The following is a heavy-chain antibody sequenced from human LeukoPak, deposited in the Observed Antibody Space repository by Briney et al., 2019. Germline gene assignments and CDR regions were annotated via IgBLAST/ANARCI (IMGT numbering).Heavy chain of an antibody. Sequence: WGSLSLSCAASGFTFSGYGMHWVCQAPGKGLEWVALISYDGSNKYYADSVKGRFTISRDNSKNTLFLQMNSLRTDGTAVYYCTTQGGGGYERQWLNAFDMWGQRTMVTVSP. J-gene: IGHJ3*02. CDR2: ISYDGSNK. CDR1: GFTFSGYG. V-gene: IGHV3-30*03. D-gene: IGHD5-12*01. CDR3: TTQGGGGYERQWLNAFDM.